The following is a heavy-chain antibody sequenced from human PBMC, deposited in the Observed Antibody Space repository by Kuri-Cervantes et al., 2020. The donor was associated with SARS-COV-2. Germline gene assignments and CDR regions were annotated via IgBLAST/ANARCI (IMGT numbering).Heavy chain of an antibody. D-gene: IGHD3-10*01. CDR3: AKGFMEIPPTRYYDP. V-gene: IGHV3-23*01. CDR1: GFTFSNYA. J-gene: IGHJ5*02. CDR2: ISYHGHDT. Sequence: GESLKISCAASGFTFSNYAMSWVRQAPGKGLERVSVISYHGHDTYYADSVKGRFTISRDSSKDTLYLQMNSLRAEDTAIYYCAKGFMEIPPTRYYDPWGQGTLVTVSS.